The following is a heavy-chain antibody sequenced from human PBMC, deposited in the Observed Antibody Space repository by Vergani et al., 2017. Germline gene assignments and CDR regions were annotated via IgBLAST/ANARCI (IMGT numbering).Heavy chain of an antibody. CDR3: ARGALWWLRQIDS. Sequence: QLQLQESGPGLVKPSDTLSLTCTVSGFSISSNTYYWGWIRQSPEKGLEWIGTISDSGTTYYNPSLKNPVTISVDTSKNQFSLNLYSVTAADTAVYYCARGALWWLRQIDSWGQGTLVTVSS. V-gene: IGHV4-39*07. J-gene: IGHJ4*02. D-gene: IGHD2-21*01. CDR1: GFSISSNTYY. CDR2: ISDSGTT.